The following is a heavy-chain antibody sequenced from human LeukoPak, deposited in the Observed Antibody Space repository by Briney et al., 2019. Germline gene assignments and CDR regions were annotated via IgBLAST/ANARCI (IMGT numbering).Heavy chain of an antibody. D-gene: IGHD4-17*01. J-gene: IGHJ3*02. Sequence: PSETLSLTCTVSGGSISSYYWSWIRQPPGQGLEWIGYIYYSGSTNYNPSLKSRVTISVDTSKNQFSPKLSSVTAADTAVYYCASPGTTDAFDIWGQGTMVTVSS. CDR2: IYYSGST. CDR1: GGSISSYY. V-gene: IGHV4-59*01. CDR3: ASPGTTDAFDI.